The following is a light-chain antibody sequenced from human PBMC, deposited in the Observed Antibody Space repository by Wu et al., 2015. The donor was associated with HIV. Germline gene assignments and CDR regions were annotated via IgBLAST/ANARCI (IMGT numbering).Light chain of an antibody. Sequence: ILMTQSPSTLAASVGDRVTITCRASERIRTRLAWYQQKPGKAPKLLIYEASTLESGVPFRFSGSGSGTEFTLTISSLQPDDFATYYCQHYYTYSTWTFGQGTKVEIK. V-gene: IGKV1-5*03. J-gene: IGKJ1*01. CDR3: QHYYTYSTWT. CDR2: EAS. CDR1: ERIRTR.